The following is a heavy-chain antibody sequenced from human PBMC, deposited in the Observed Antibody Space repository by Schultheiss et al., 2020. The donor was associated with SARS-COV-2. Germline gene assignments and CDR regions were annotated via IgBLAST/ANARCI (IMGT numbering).Heavy chain of an antibody. CDR3: ARDSRVVPAYLDY. V-gene: IGHV4-31*11. CDR2: IYYSGST. J-gene: IGHJ4*02. CDR1: GGSISSGGYY. Sequence: SETLSLTCAVYGGSISSGGYYWSWIRQHPGKGLEWIGYIYYSGSTYYNPSLKSRVTISVDTSKNQFSLKLSSVTAADTAVYYCARDSRVVPAYLDYWGQGTLVTVSS. D-gene: IGHD2-2*01.